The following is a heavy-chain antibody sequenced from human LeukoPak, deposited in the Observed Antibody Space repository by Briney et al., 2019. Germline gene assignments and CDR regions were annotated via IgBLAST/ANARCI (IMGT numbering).Heavy chain of an antibody. CDR1: GGSISTSTYY. CDR2: IYYSGST. V-gene: IGHV4-30-4*01. J-gene: IGHJ4*02. D-gene: IGHD6-19*01. CDR3: ARVGYSSGWYYFDY. Sequence: PSETLSLTCTVSGGSISTSTYYWSWIRQPPGKGLEWIGYIYYSGSTYYNPSLKSRVTISVDTSKNQFSLKLSSVTAADTAVHYCARVGYSSGWYYFDYWGQGTLVTVSS.